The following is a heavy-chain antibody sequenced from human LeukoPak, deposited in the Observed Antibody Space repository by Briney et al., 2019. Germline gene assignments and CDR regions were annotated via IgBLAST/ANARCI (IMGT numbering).Heavy chain of an antibody. Sequence: SETLSLTCTVSGGSISSYYWSWVRQPPGKGLEWSGYIYYSGSTNYNPSLKSRVTISVDTSKNQFSLKLSSVTAADTAVYYCARHGAIAAAWLIDYWGQGTLVTVSS. J-gene: IGHJ4*02. V-gene: IGHV4-59*08. CDR3: ARHGAIAAAWLIDY. CDR1: GGSISSYY. CDR2: IYYSGST. D-gene: IGHD6-13*01.